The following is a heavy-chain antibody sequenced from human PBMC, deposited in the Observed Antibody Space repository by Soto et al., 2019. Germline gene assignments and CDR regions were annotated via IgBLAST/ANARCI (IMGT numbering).Heavy chain of an antibody. CDR2: IKSKTDGGTT. D-gene: IGHD3-9*01. J-gene: IGHJ4*02. Sequence: PEGTLRLSFAVSGFPFSSAWIKYARQAPGKGLEWVGRIKSKTDGGTTDYAAPVKGRFTISRDDSINTQYLQMNSLQTEDRALYYCSTLPTILVHVDYWGQGVLVIVSA. V-gene: IGHV3-15*01. CDR3: STLPTILVHVDY. CDR1: GFPFSSAW.